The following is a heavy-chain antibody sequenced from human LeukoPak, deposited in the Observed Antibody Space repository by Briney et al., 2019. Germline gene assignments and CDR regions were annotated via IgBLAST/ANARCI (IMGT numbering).Heavy chain of an antibody. J-gene: IGHJ4*02. CDR3: ARGGVYSSGSYYLYYFDY. Sequence: GRSLRLSCAASGFTFSSYGMHWVRQAPGKGLEWVAIISYDGSRKNYVDSAKGRFTLSRDNSKNTLYLQMNSLRAEDTAVYYCARGGVYSSGSYYLYYFDYWGQGTLVTVSS. CDR1: GFTFSSYG. CDR2: ISYDGSRK. D-gene: IGHD6-19*01. V-gene: IGHV3-30*03.